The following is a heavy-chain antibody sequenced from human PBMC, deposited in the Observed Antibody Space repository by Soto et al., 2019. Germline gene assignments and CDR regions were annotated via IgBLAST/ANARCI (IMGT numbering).Heavy chain of an antibody. Sequence: QLQLQESGPGLVKPSETLSLSCSVSGGSISSNSHYWAWLRQPPGKGLEWIGSIYYNGFTYYSPSLKSRLTRSVDTSKTQFSLKLLSVTPANTAVYYCARQDDFWSGYNTFDSWGQGTLVTVSS. V-gene: IGHV4-39*01. CDR2: IYYNGFT. CDR3: ARQDDFWSGYNTFDS. CDR1: GGSISSNSHY. J-gene: IGHJ4*02. D-gene: IGHD3-3*01.